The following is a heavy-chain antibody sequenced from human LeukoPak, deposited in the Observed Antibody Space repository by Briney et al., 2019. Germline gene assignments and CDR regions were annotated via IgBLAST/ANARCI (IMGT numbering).Heavy chain of an antibody. CDR2: ISSSSSTI. J-gene: IGHJ4*02. Sequence: GGSLRLSCAASGFTFSSYSMNWVRQAPGKGLEWVSYISSSSSTIYYADSVKGRFTISRDNAKNSLYLQMNSLRAEDTAVYYCAKDPGGNGYNEFDYWGQGTLVTVSS. V-gene: IGHV3-48*01. D-gene: IGHD5-24*01. CDR3: AKDPGGNGYNEFDY. CDR1: GFTFSSYS.